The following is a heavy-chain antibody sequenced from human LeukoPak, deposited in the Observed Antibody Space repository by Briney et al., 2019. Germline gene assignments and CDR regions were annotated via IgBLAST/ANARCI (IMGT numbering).Heavy chain of an antibody. Sequence: PGGPLRLSCAASAFTFSSYWMHWVRQAPGKGLVWVSRINSDGSSTSYADSVKGRFTISRDNAKNTLYLQMNSLRAEDTAVYYCARDLGGSYLFDYWGQGTLVTVSS. CDR3: ARDLGGSYLFDY. J-gene: IGHJ4*02. V-gene: IGHV3-74*01. CDR1: AFTFSSYW. D-gene: IGHD1-26*01. CDR2: INSDGSST.